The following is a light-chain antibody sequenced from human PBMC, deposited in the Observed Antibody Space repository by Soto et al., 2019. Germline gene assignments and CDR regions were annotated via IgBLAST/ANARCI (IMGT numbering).Light chain of an antibody. CDR1: QTISTW. Sequence: IQMTQSPSTLSASVGDRVTFTCRASQTISTWLAWYQQKPGEAPKLLIYKASTLEVGVPSRFSASGSGTEFTLTISTLQPADFATYYCQQHNSYPWTFGQGTKV. CDR2: KAS. J-gene: IGKJ1*01. V-gene: IGKV1-5*03. CDR3: QQHNSYPWT.